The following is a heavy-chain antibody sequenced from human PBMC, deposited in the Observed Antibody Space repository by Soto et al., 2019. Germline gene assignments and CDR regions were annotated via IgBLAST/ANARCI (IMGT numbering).Heavy chain of an antibody. V-gene: IGHV1-3*01. D-gene: IGHD3-9*01. CDR1: GYTFTSSA. CDR2: INAGNGYT. CDR3: ARDPLDILTGYPYYFDY. Sequence: ASVKVSCKASGYTFTSSAMHWVLQAPGQRLEWMGWINAGNGYTKYSQNFQGRVTITRDTSAGTAYMELSSLRSEDTAVYYCARDPLDILTGYPYYFDYWGQGTPVTVST. J-gene: IGHJ4*02.